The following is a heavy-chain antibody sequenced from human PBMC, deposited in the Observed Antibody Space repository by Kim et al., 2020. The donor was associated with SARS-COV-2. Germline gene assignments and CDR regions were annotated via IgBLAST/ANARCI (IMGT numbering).Heavy chain of an antibody. V-gene: IGHV3-9*01. CDR3: AKGETSGSYYNVFYY. D-gene: IGHD3-10*01. CDR2: ISWNSGSI. CDR1: GFTFDDYA. Sequence: GGSLRLSCAASGFTFDDYAMHWVRQAPGKGLEWVSGISWNSGSIGYADSVKGRFTISRDNAKNSLYLQMNSLRAEDTALYYCAKGETSGSYYNVFYYWGQGTLVTVSS. J-gene: IGHJ4*02.